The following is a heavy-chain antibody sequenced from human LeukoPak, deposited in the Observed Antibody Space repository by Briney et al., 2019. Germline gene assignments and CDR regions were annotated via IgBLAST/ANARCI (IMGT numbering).Heavy chain of an antibody. CDR3: AKGAGYSSNWNFDY. CDR1: GFTFSDFW. V-gene: IGHV3-74*01. Sequence: PGGSLRLSCAASGFTFSDFWMHWVRQAPGKGLVWVSRINSGGTVTNYADSVKGRFTISRDNSKNTLYLQMNSLRLEDTAGYYCAKGAGYSSNWNFDYWGQGTLVTVSS. D-gene: IGHD6-13*01. CDR2: INSGGTVT. J-gene: IGHJ4*02.